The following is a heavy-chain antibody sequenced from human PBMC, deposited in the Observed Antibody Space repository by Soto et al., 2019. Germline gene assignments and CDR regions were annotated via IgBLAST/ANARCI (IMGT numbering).Heavy chain of an antibody. J-gene: IGHJ6*02. CDR1: GGSFSGYY. CDR3: ARVRSGWYYYYYGMDV. V-gene: IGHV4-34*01. D-gene: IGHD6-19*01. CDR2: INHSGST. Sequence: SETLSLTCAVYGGSFSGYYWSWIRQPPGKGLEWIGEINHSGSTNYNPSLKSRVTISVDTSKNQFPLKLSSVTAADTAVYYCARVRSGWYYYYYGMDVWGQGTTVTVSS.